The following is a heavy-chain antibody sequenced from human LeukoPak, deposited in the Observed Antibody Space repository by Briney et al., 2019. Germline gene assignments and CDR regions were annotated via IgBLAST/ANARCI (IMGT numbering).Heavy chain of an antibody. J-gene: IGHJ6*02. CDR1: GFTVSSNY. Sequence: GGSLRLSCAASGFTVSSNYMSWVHQAPGKGLEWVSVIYSGGSTYYADSVKGRFTISRHNSKNTLYLQMNSLRAEDTAVYYCARGVGYCSGGSCYSRPYYYYGMDVWGQGTTVTVSS. CDR3: ARGVGYCSGGSCYSRPYYYYGMDV. D-gene: IGHD2-15*01. V-gene: IGHV3-53*04. CDR2: IYSGGST.